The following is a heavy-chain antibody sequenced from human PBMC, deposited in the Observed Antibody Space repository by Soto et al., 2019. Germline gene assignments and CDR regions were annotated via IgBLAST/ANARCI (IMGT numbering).Heavy chain of an antibody. CDR2: IYYSGST. J-gene: IGHJ4*02. CDR3: AVGLSNIDY. Sequence: SETLSLTCTVRSASIRSSTYYSGWIRQPPGKRLEWIGSIYYSGSTYYNPSLKSLVTISVDKSKNQFSLKLSSVTAADTAVYYCAVGLSNIDYWGQGPLVTVSS. D-gene: IGHD1-26*01. CDR1: SASIRSSTYY. V-gene: IGHV4-39*07.